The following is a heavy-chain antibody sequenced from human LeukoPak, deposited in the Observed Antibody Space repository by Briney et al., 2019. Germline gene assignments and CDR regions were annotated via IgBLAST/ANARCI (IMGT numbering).Heavy chain of an antibody. CDR2: IYPGDSDT. V-gene: IGHV5-51*01. J-gene: IGHJ6*03. CDR1: GYSFTSYW. Sequence: GESLKISCKGTGYSFTSYWIGWERQMPGKGLEWMGIIYPGDSDTRYSPSFQGQVTISADKSVSTAYLQWSSLKASDTAMYYCARVGHYYYYYMDVWGKGTTVTVSS. CDR3: ARVGHYYYYYMDV. D-gene: IGHD1-26*01.